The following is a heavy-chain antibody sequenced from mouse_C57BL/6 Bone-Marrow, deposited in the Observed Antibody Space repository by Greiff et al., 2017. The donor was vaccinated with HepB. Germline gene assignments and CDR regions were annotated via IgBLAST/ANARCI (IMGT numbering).Heavy chain of an antibody. CDR2: SRNKANDYTT. CDR1: GFTFSDFY. CDR3: ARDSYYYTIIQRCYFYV. V-gene: IGHV7-1*01. J-gene: IGHJ1*03. Sequence: EVMLVESGGGLVQSGRSLRLSCATSGFTFSDFYMEWVRQAPGKGLEWIAASRNKANDYTTEYSASVKGRFIVSRDTSQSILYLQMNALRAQDTASYYCARDSYYYTIIQRCYFYVWGTGTTVTVSS. D-gene: IGHD1-1*01.